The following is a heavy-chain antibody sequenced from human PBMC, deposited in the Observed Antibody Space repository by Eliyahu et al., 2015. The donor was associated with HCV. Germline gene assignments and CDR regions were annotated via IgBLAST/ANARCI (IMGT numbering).Heavy chain of an antibody. CDR1: GXTFSSXA. Sequence: QVQLVQSGAEVKKPGSSVKVSCKASGXTFSSXAISWVRQAPGQGLEWMGRIIPILGIANYAQKFQGRVTITADKSTSTAYMELSSLRSEDTAVYYCARSSTPVNMVRGVIISWLGGYWGQGTLVTVSS. V-gene: IGHV1-69*04. CDR3: ARSSTPVNMVRGVIISWLGGY. J-gene: IGHJ4*02. D-gene: IGHD3-10*01. CDR2: IIPILGIA.